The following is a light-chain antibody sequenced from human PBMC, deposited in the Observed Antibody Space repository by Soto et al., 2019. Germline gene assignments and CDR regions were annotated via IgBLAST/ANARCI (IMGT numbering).Light chain of an antibody. J-gene: IGKJ4*01. CDR1: QSVSNN. CDR3: HQYYKWPLT. CDR2: GAS. Sequence: EIVMTQSPATLSVSPGERGTLSCRASQSVSNNLAWYQQKPGQAPRLLIYGASTRATGIPARFSGSGSGTEFTLTISSLQSEDFAVYYCHQYYKWPLTFGGGTKVDIK. V-gene: IGKV3-15*01.